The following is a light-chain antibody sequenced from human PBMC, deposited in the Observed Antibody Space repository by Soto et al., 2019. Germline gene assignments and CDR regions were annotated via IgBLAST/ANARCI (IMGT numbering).Light chain of an antibody. J-gene: IGKJ4*01. CDR2: RPS. Sequence: DIQMTQSPSTLSASVGDRVTITCRASQSVSSWLAWYQQTPGKAPKLLIYRPSNLDTGVPSRFGGSGSGTEFTLTISSLQPEDFGTYYCQQYKSYPRTFGGGTKVDIK. CDR3: QQYKSYPRT. CDR1: QSVSSW. V-gene: IGKV1-5*03.